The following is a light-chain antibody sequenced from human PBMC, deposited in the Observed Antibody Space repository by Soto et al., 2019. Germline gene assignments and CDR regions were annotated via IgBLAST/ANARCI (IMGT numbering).Light chain of an antibody. V-gene: IGKV3-11*01. CDR3: QQRSNWPPKYT. CDR2: DAP. CDR1: QSVSSY. Sequence: EIVLTQSPATLSLSPGERATLSCRASQSVSSYLAWYQQKPGQAPRLLIYDAPNRATGIPARFSGGRSGTDFSLSISSLEPEDFAVYYCQQRSNWPPKYTFGQGTKLEIK. J-gene: IGKJ2*01.